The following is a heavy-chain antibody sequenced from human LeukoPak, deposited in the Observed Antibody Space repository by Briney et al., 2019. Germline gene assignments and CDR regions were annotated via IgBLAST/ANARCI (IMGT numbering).Heavy chain of an antibody. CDR3: ARLYGNYQNYFDY. CDR1: GYSISSGYF. V-gene: IGHV4-38-2*02. Sequence: SETLSLTCTVSGYSISSGYFWGWMRQPPGKGLEWIGSIYQGETAHYNPSHKSRVTISVDTSKNQFSLKLRSVTAADTAVYYCARLYGNYQNYFDYWGQGTLVTVSS. J-gene: IGHJ4*02. CDR2: IYQGETA. D-gene: IGHD1-7*01.